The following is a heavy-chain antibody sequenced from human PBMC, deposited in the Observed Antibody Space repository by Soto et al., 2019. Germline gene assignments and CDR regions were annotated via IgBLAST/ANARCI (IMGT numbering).Heavy chain of an antibody. CDR1: GGTFSGHA. V-gene: IGHV1-69*06. D-gene: IGHD7-27*01. J-gene: IGHJ4*02. CDR2: LIPLFGTT. CDR3: VRGPNWGYRFDS. Sequence: QVQLVQSGAEVKKPGSSVKVSCEASGGTFSGHAISWVRQAPGQGPEWMGGLIPLFGTTQHAQNFQDRLTITVDKSTSTAYMELTSLRFEDTAIYYCVRGPNWGYRFDSWGQGTLVTVSS.